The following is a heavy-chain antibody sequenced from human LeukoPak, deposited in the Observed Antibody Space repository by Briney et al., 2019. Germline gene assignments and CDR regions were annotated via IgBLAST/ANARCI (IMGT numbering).Heavy chain of an antibody. CDR2: ISYDGSNK. V-gene: IGHV3-30*04. CDR3: ARGWRYCSGGSCHFDY. D-gene: IGHD2-15*01. Sequence: GGSLRLSCAASGFTFSSYAMHWVRQAPGKGLEWVAVISYDGSNKYYADSVKGRFTISRDNSKNTLYLQMNSLRAEDTAVYYCARGWRYCSGGSCHFDYWGQGTLVTVSS. J-gene: IGHJ4*02. CDR1: GFTFSSYA.